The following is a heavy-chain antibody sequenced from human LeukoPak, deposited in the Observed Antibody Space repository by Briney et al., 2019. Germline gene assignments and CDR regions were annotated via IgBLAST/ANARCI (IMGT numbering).Heavy chain of an antibody. CDR1: GGSISSYY. V-gene: IGHV4-59*01. CDR2: IYYSGST. Sequence: SETLALTCTGSGGSISSYYWSWLRQPPGKGLEWIGYIYYSGSTNYNPSLKSRVTISVDTSKHQFSLKLSSVTAADTAVYYCARGDSGYDNDAFDIWGQGTMVTVSS. CDR3: ARGDSGYDNDAFDI. D-gene: IGHD5-12*01. J-gene: IGHJ3*02.